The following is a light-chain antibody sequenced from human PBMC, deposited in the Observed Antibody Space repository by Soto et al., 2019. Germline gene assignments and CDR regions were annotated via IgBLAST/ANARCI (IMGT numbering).Light chain of an antibody. J-gene: IGKJ5*01. Sequence: EIVMTQSPVTLSVSPGERVTLSCRASLNVGDNLAWYQQKPGQAPRLLIYGASTRATGIPARFSGGGSGTEFTRTISSLQSEDFAVYCCQQYNNWPITFGQGTRVDIK. CDR1: LNVGDN. CDR3: QQYNNWPIT. V-gene: IGKV3-15*01. CDR2: GAS.